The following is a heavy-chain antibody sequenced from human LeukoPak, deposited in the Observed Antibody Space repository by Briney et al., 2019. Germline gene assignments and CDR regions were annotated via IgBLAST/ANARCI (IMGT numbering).Heavy chain of an antibody. CDR3: ASDRDFRLHY. Sequence: PGGSLRLSCAASGFAFSGYWMSWVRQAPGKGLEWVANINEDGSKKHYLDSVEGRFTISRDNAKSSLYLQMNSLRAEDTAVFYCASDRDFRLHYWGQGTLVTVSS. CDR2: INEDGSKK. D-gene: IGHD2-21*01. V-gene: IGHV3-7*03. CDR1: GFAFSGYW. J-gene: IGHJ4*02.